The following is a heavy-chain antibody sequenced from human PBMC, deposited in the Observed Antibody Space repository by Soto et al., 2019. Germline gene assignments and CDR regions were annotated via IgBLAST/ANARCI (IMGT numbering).Heavy chain of an antibody. CDR2: IIPIFGTA. Sequence: ASVKVSCKASGGTFSSYAISWVRQAPGQGLEWMGGIIPIFGTANYAQKFQGRVTITADESTSTAYMELSSLRSEDTAVYYCARSGPVVVVPAATSGFWFDPWGQGTLVTVSS. CDR1: GGTFSSYA. CDR3: ARSGPVVVVPAATSGFWFDP. V-gene: IGHV1-69*13. J-gene: IGHJ5*02. D-gene: IGHD2-15*01.